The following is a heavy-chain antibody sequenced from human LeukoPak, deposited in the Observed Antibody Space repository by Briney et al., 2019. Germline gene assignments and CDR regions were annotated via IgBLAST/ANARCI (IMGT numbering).Heavy chain of an antibody. J-gene: IGHJ6*02. V-gene: IGHV5-51*01. CDR2: IYPGDFET. Sequence: GESLKISCRTSGDDFSNYWLGWVRQMPGKHLEWMGVIYPGDFETKYSPSFQGLVTLSGDKSSSTAIMQWSSLKASDTVIYYCARYAGYSVKNFSYMPMDVWGQGTAVIVSS. CDR3: ARYAGYSVKNFSYMPMDV. CDR1: GDDFSNYW. D-gene: IGHD5/OR15-5a*01.